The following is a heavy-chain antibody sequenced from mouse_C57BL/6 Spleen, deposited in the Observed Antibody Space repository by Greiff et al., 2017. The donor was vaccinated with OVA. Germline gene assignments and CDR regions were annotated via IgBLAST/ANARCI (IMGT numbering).Heavy chain of an antibody. V-gene: IGHV5-6*01. J-gene: IGHJ1*03. CDR2: ISSGGSYT. D-gene: IGHD4-1*01. CDR3: ARHKNWGDWYFDV. Sequence: EVQRVESGGDLVKPGGSLKLSCAASGFTFSSYGMSWVRQTPDKRLEWVATISSGGSYTYYPDSVKGRFTISRDNAKNTLYLQMSSLKSEDTAMYYCARHKNWGDWYFDVWGTGTTVTVSS. CDR1: GFTFSSYG.